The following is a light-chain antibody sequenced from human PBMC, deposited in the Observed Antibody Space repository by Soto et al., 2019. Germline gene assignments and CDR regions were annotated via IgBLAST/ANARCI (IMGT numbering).Light chain of an antibody. J-gene: IGKJ2*01. Sequence: DIQMTQSPSTLSASVGDRVTITCRASQGISSWLAWYQQKPGKAPKLLIYDASSLESGVPSRFSGSGSGTEFTLTISSLQPDDFASYYCQQYNSDLYTFGQGTKLEIK. CDR1: QGISSW. CDR2: DAS. CDR3: QQYNSDLYT. V-gene: IGKV1-5*01.